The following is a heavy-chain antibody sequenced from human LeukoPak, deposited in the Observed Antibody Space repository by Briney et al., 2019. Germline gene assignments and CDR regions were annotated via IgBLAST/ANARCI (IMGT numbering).Heavy chain of an antibody. CDR1: GGSFSGYY. J-gene: IGHJ5*02. V-gene: IGHV4-59*01. CDR3: ARGVYVNWFDP. Sequence: TPSETLSLTCAVYGGSFSGYYWSWIRQPPGKGLEWIGYIYYSGSTNYNPSLKSRVTISVDTSKNQFSLKLSSVTAADTAVYYCARGVYVNWFDPWGQGTLVTVSS. D-gene: IGHD2-8*01. CDR2: IYYSGST.